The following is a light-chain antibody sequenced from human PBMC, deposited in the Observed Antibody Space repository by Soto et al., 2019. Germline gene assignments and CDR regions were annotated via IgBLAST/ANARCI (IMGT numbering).Light chain of an antibody. Sequence: QSVLTQPASVSGSPGQSITISCTGTSSDFGTYNFVSWYQHHPGKVPKLLIYERSKRPEGISDRFSGSKSGNTASLTISGLQAEDDADYYCCSFTSSNTHVFGGGTKVTVL. V-gene: IGLV2-23*01. CDR1: SSDFGTYNF. CDR3: CSFTSSNTHV. CDR2: ERS. J-gene: IGLJ1*01.